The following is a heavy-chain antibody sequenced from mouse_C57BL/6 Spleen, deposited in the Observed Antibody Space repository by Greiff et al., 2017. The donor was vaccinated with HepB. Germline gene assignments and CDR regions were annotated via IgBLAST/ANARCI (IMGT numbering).Heavy chain of an antibody. V-gene: IGHV1-69*01. Sequence: QVQLQQPGAELVMPGASVKLSCKASGYTFTSYWMHWVKQSPGQGLEWIGEIDPSDSYTNYNQKFKGKSTLTVDKSSSTAYMQLSSLTSEDSAVYYCARVRRPRAMDYWGQGTSVTVSS. CDR1: GYTFTSYW. J-gene: IGHJ4*01. CDR2: IDPSDSYT. CDR3: ARVRRPRAMDY.